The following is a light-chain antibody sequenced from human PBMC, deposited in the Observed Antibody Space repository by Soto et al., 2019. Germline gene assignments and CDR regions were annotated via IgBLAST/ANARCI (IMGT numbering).Light chain of an antibody. CDR3: QQYYNWPRT. J-gene: IGKJ5*01. V-gene: IGKV3-15*01. CDR1: QSIANN. Sequence: EVALTQSPGTLSLSPGARATLSCRASQSIANNYLTWYQQKPGQAPRVLIYDASTGATGLPARFSGSGSGTEFTLTINSLQAEDCAVYYCQQYYNWPRTFGQGTRLEIK. CDR2: DAS.